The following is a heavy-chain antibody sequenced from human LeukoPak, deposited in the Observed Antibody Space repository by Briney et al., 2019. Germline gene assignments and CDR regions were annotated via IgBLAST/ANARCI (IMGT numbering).Heavy chain of an antibody. CDR2: INPNSGGT. V-gene: IGHV1-2*02. D-gene: IGHD3-9*01. CDR3: ERREYEILTAYYFDY. J-gene: IGHJ4*02. CDR1: GYTFTGYY. Sequence: ASVKVSCKASGYTFTGYYMHWVRQAPGQGLEWMGWINPNSGGTNYAQKFQGRVTMTRDTSISTAYMELSRLRSDDTVLFYCERREYEILTAYYFDYWGQGTLVTVSS.